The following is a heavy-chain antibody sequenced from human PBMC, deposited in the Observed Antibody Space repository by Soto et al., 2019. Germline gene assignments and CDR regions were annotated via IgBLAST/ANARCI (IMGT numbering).Heavy chain of an antibody. D-gene: IGHD3-16*01. J-gene: IGHJ6*02. V-gene: IGHV4-31*03. CDR2: IYYSGST. Sequence: QVQLQESGPGLVKPSQTLSLTCTVSGGSISSGGHYWSLIRQHPGKGLEWIGYIYYSGSTYYNPSLKSRVTISVVTSKNQFSLKLSSVTAADTAVYYCVREWYDGGREDVWGQWTTVTVSS. CDR3: VREWYDGGREDV. CDR1: GGSISSGGHY.